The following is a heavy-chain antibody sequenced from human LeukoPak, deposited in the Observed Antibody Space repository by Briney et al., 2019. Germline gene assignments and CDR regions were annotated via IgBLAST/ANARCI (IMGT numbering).Heavy chain of an antibody. D-gene: IGHD6-6*01. Sequence: PGGSLRLSCAASGFTFDDSAVHWVRQASGKGLEWVGRIRSRANRYAAAYAASVKGRLTLSRDDSKNTAYLQMNSLTTEDTAVYYCTREQVVGDFDYWGQGTLVTVSS. CDR1: GFTFDDSA. CDR3: TREQVVGDFDY. CDR2: IRSRANRYAA. J-gene: IGHJ4*02. V-gene: IGHV3-73*01.